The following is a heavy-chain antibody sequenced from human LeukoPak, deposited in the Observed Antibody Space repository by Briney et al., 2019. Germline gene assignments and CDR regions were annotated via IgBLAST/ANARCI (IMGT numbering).Heavy chain of an antibody. Sequence: SETLSLTCAVYGGSFSGYYWSWIRQPPGKGLEWIGEINHSGSTNYNPSLKSRVTISVDTSKNQFSLKLSSVTAADTAVYYCARGPYSSGFDYWGQGTLVTVSS. V-gene: IGHV4-34*01. CDR1: GGSFSGYY. CDR2: INHSGST. D-gene: IGHD6-19*01. CDR3: ARGPYSSGFDY. J-gene: IGHJ4*02.